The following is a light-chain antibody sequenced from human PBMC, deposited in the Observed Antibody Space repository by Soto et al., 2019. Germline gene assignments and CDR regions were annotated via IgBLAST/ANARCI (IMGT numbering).Light chain of an antibody. CDR3: LSA. CDR2: KAS. Sequence: DIQMTQSPSTLSASVGDRVTITCRASQSISSWLAWYQQKPGKAPKLLIYKASSLESGVPSRFSGSGSGTDFTLTISSLQPDDFATYYCLSAFGQGTKVEIK. CDR1: QSISSW. J-gene: IGKJ1*01. V-gene: IGKV1-5*03.